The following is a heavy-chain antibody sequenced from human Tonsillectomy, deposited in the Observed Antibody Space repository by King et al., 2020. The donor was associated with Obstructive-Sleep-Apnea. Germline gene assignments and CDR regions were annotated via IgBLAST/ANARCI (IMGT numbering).Heavy chain of an antibody. Sequence: VQLVESGGGVVQPGGSLRLSCAASGFTFSTYGMHWVRQAPGKGLEWVAFIQSDGSNKYYVDSVKGRFSISRDNSKNTLYLQMNSLRAEDTAVYYCAKDRYASTGYYYVPCFDPWGQGTLVTVSS. CDR2: IQSDGSNK. CDR3: AKDRYASTGYYYVPCFDP. CDR1: GFTFSTYG. D-gene: IGHD3-22*01. J-gene: IGHJ5*02. V-gene: IGHV3-30*02.